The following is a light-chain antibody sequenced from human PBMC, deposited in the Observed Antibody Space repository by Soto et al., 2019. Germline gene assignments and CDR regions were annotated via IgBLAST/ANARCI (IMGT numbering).Light chain of an antibody. V-gene: IGKV1-39*01. Sequence: DIQMTQYPSSLSTSVGDRVTITCRASQRINIYLNLYRQKPGKAPKLLIYAASSLQSGVPSRFSGSGSGTDFSLTIRSLQPEDFATYYCQQPISFPITFGQGPRLKF. CDR1: QRINIY. J-gene: IGKJ5*01. CDR3: QQPISFPIT. CDR2: AAS.